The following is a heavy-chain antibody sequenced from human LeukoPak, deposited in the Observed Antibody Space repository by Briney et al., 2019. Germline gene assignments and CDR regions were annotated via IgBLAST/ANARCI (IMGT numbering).Heavy chain of an antibody. D-gene: IGHD3-10*01. CDR3: AKLWHYGSGSYEYYFEY. CDR1: GFTFSNYG. CDR2: ISSSGSGT. V-gene: IGHV3-23*01. Sequence: TGGSLRLSCAASGFTFSNYGMSWVRQAPGKGLEWVSGISSSGSGTYYADSVKGHFTISRDNSKNTLYPQMNSLRAEDTAVYYCAKLWHYGSGSYEYYFEYWGQGTLVTVSS. J-gene: IGHJ4*02.